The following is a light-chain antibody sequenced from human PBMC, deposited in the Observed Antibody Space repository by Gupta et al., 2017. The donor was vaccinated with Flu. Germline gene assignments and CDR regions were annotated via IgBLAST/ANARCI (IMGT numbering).Light chain of an antibody. CDR2: RIN. CDR1: SSNIGSNF. Sequence: QSVLTQPPSASGTPGQRVTISCSGRSSNIGSNFVYWYQQLPGTASKLLIYRINQRPSGVPDRFSGSRSGTSASLAISGLRSEDEADYYCAAWDDSLSGSYVFGSGTKVTVL. J-gene: IGLJ1*01. V-gene: IGLV1-47*01. CDR3: AAWDDSLSGSYV.